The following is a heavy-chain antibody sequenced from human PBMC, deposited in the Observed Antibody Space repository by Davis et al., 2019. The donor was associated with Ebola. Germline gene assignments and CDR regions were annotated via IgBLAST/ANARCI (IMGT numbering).Heavy chain of an antibody. CDR2: LGLSADT. CDR1: GFVFRNYV. D-gene: IGHD6-19*01. V-gene: IGHV3-23*01. Sequence: GESLKISCAASGFVFRNYVMSWVRQAPGKGLEWVSTLGLSADTYYADSVKGRFTISRDNSKNTLYLQMNSLRVEDTAIYYCAKDTSNVWFDVWGQGTMVTVSS. J-gene: IGHJ3*01. CDR3: AKDTSNVWFDV.